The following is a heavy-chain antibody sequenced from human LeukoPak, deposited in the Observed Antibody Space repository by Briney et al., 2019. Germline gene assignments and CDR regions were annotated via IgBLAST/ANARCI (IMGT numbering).Heavy chain of an antibody. V-gene: IGHV5-51*01. J-gene: IGHJ4*02. CDR2: IHPGDSNT. CDR1: GYSFTNYW. Sequence: GESLKISCKGSGYSFTNYWIAWVRQMPGKGLEWMGIIHPGDSNTRYSPSFQGQVTISVDKSITTAYLQWSSLKASDTAVYYCATGRYCNGTTCYSSLDFWGQGTLVTVSS. D-gene: IGHD2/OR15-2a*01. CDR3: ATGRYCNGTTCYSSLDF.